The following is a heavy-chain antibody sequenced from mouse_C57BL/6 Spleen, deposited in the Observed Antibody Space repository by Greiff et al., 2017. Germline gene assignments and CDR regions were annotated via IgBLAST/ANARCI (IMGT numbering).Heavy chain of an antibody. CDR1: GYTFTSYW. CDR2: IYPSDSET. Sequence: VQLQQPGAELVRPGSSVKLSCKASGYTFTSYWMDWVKQRPGQGLEWIGNIYPSDSETHYNQKFKDKATLTVDKSSSTAYMQLSSLTSEDSAVYYCARWGNSSGSFAYWGQGTLVTVSA. J-gene: IGHJ3*01. CDR3: ARWGNSSGSFAY. D-gene: IGHD3-2*02. V-gene: IGHV1-61*01.